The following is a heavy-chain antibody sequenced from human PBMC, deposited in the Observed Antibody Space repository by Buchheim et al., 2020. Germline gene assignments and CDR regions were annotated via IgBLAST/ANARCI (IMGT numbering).Heavy chain of an antibody. CDR1: GFTFSSYG. Sequence: QVQLVESGGGVVQPGRSLRLSCAASGFTFSSYGMHWVRQAPGKGLEWVAVLWYDGSNKYYADSVKGRFTISRDNSKNTLYLQMNSLRAEDTAVYYCVSGSSEIDYWGQGTL. D-gene: IGHD6-6*01. CDR3: VSGSSEIDY. V-gene: IGHV3-33*01. CDR2: LWYDGSNK. J-gene: IGHJ4*02.